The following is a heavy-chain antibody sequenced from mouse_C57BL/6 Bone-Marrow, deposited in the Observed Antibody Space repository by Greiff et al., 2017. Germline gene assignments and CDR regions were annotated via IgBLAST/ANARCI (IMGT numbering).Heavy chain of an antibody. V-gene: IGHV1-19*01. CDR3: ARSSDGSSCDFDV. J-gene: IGHJ1*03. CDR1: GYTFTDYY. D-gene: IGHD1-1*01. Sequence: VQLQQSGPVLVKPGASVKMSCKASGYTFTDYYMNWVKQSHGQSLEWIGVINPSNGGTSYNQKFKGKATLTVDKSSSTAYMELNSLTSEDSAVYYCARSSDGSSCDFDVWGTGTTVTVSS. CDR2: INPSNGGT.